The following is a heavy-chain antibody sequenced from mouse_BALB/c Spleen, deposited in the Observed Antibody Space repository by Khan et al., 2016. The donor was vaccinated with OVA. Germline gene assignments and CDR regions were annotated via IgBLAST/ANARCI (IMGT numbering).Heavy chain of an antibody. Sequence: QVQLQQSGAELARPGASVKLSCKASGYTFTDYYINWVKQRTGQGLEWIGEISPGSGATYYNERFTGKATLTADKSSSTAYIQLSSLTSEASAVSFCARRNYFGYTFADGGQGTLVTVSA. CDR1: GYTFTDYY. CDR2: ISPGSGAT. V-gene: IGHV1-77*01. D-gene: IGHD1-2*01. J-gene: IGHJ3*01. CDR3: ARRNYFGYTFAD.